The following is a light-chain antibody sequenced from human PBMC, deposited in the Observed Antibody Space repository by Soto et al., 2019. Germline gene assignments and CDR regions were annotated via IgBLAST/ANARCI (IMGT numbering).Light chain of an antibody. CDR3: QAWDSSTDVV. J-gene: IGLJ2*01. V-gene: IGLV3-1*01. Sequence: SYELTQPPSVSVSPGQTASITCSGAKLGDKYTCWYQQKPGQSPVLVIYQHSQRPSGIPERFAGSNSGNTATLTISGTQAMDEADYYCQAWDSSTDVVFGGGTKVTVL. CDR1: KLGDKY. CDR2: QHS.